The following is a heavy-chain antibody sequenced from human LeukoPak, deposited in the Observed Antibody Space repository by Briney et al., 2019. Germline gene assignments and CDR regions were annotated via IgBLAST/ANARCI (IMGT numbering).Heavy chain of an antibody. CDR2: IKQDGSEK. Sequence: GGSLRLSCAASGFTFSSYWMSWVRQAPGKGLEWVANIKQDGSEKYYVDSVKGRFTISRDNAKNSLYLQMNSLRAEDTAVYYGARPLSFLTGYSPLDYWGQGTLVTVSS. CDR1: GFTFSSYW. D-gene: IGHD3-9*01. V-gene: IGHV3-7*01. J-gene: IGHJ4*02. CDR3: ARPLSFLTGYSPLDY.